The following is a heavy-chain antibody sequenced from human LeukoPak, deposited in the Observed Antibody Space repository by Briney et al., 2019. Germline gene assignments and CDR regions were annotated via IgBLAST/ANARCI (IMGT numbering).Heavy chain of an antibody. CDR1: GFTFSSYA. J-gene: IGHJ4*02. V-gene: IGHV3-23*01. CDR2: ISGSGGST. CDR3: ARGPIWFGGGGFDY. Sequence: GGSLRLSCAASGFTFSSYAMSWVRQAPGKGLEWVSAISGSGGSTYYADSVKGRFTISRDNSKNTLYLQMSSLRAEDTAVYYCARGPIWFGGGGFDYWGQGTLVTVSS. D-gene: IGHD3-10*01.